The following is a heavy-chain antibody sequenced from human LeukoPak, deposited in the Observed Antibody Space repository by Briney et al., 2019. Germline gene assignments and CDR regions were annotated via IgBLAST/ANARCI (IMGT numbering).Heavy chain of an antibody. CDR1: GGSFSGYY. V-gene: IGHV4-34*01. CDR2: INHSGST. CDR3: ARMRSHIWFDP. J-gene: IGHJ5*02. Sequence: SETLSLTXAVYGGSFSGYYWSWIRQPPGKGLEWIGEINHSGSTNYNPSLKSRVTISVDTSKNQFSLKLSSVTAADTAVYYCARMRSHIWFDPWGQGTLVTVSS.